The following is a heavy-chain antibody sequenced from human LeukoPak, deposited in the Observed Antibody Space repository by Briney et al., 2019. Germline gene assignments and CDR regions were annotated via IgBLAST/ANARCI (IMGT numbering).Heavy chain of an antibody. V-gene: IGHV1-18*01. D-gene: IGHD3-22*01. CDR1: GYTFTSYG. CDR3: ARAEYYDSSGYQDY. J-gene: IGHJ4*02. Sequence: ASVKVSCKASGYTFTSYGISWVRQAPGQGREWMGWISAYNGNTNYPQKLQGRVTITTDTSTSTAYMGLRSVRSDDRAVYYCARAEYYDSSGYQDYWGQGNLVTVSS. CDR2: ISAYNGNT.